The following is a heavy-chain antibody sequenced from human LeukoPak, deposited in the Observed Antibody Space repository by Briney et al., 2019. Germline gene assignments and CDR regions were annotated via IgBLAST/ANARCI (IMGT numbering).Heavy chain of an antibody. CDR1: GGSISSGGYY. CDR2: IYHSGST. J-gene: IGHJ4*02. Sequence: SETLSLTCTVSGGSISSGGYYWSWIRQHPGKGLEWIGYIYHSGSTYYNPSLKSRVTISVDRSKNQFSLKLSSVTAADTAVYYCARSPYDYVWGSYRYTEGYYFDYWGQGTLVTVSS. CDR3: ARSPYDYVWGSYRYTEGYYFDY. V-gene: IGHV4-30-2*01. D-gene: IGHD3-16*02.